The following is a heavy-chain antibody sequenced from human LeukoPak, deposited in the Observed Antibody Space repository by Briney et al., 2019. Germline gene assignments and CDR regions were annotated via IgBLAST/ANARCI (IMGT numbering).Heavy chain of an antibody. V-gene: IGHV4-4*07. CDR2: IFSSEST. Sequence: PSETLSLTCTVSGGSISSYYWSWFRQPAGKGLEWIGRIFSSESTNYNPSLKGRVTMSLDTSKNQFSLRLSSVTAADTAVYYCARAPLTVKDAFDIWGQGTMVTVSS. D-gene: IGHD4-11*01. CDR3: ARAPLTVKDAFDI. J-gene: IGHJ3*02. CDR1: GGSISSYY.